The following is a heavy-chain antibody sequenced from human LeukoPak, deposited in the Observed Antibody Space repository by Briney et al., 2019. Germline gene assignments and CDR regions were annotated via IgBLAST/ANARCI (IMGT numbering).Heavy chain of an antibody. J-gene: IGHJ5*02. Sequence: VESLQISCQDSGYRFSSYWIAWVRQMPGKGLEYIGIIYPGDSDIRYSPSFQGLVTISADKSISTAYLQWSSLKASDTTMYYCARQEYCSGGSCYTWFDPWGQGTLVTVSS. CDR1: GYRFSSYW. V-gene: IGHV5-51*01. D-gene: IGHD2-15*01. CDR3: ARQEYCSGGSCYTWFDP. CDR2: IYPGDSDI.